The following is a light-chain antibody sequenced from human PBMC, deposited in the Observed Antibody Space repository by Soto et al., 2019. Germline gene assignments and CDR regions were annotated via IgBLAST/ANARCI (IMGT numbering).Light chain of an antibody. V-gene: IGKV1-39*01. CDR1: LPISNY. J-gene: IGKJ5*01. CDR3: QQSYGTPIT. Sequence: VHITYYQSSFSASLGYIVTISCPSSLPISNYLAWYQQKPGKAPNLLIYVASSLQSEVPSRFSGSGSGTDFTLTITSLQPEDFATYYCQQSYGTPITFGQVTRLEIK. CDR2: VAS.